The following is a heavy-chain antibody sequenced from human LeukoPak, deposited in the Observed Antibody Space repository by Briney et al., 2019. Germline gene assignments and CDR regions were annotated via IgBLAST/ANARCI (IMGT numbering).Heavy chain of an antibody. D-gene: IGHD5-12*01. CDR2: IIPIFGTA. V-gene: IGHV1-69*13. CDR1: RGTFSSYA. CDR3: ANRVGYSAGYFDY. J-gene: IGHJ4*02. Sequence: GASVKVSCKASRGTFSSYAISWVRQAPGQGLEWMGGIIPIFGTANYAQKFQGRVTITADESTSTAYMELSSLRSEDTAVYYCANRVGYSAGYFDYWGQGTLVTVSS.